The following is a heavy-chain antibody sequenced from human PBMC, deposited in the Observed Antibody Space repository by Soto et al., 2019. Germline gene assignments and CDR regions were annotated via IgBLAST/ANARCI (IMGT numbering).Heavy chain of an antibody. CDR1: GGTISSGDYY. J-gene: IGHJ4*02. V-gene: IGHV4-30-4*01. Sequence: PSETLSLTSPVSGGTISSGDYYWSWIRQPPGKGLEWIGYIYYSGSTYYNPSLKSRVTISVDTSKNQFSLKLSSVTAADTAVYYCARHRPGYYSGGSCSYFDYWGRGTVVTVSS. CDR3: ARHRPGYYSGGSCSYFDY. CDR2: IYYSGST. D-gene: IGHD2-15*01.